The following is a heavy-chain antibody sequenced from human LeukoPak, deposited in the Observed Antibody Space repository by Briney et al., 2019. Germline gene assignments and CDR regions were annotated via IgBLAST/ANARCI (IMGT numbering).Heavy chain of an antibody. V-gene: IGHV1-69*13. CDR1: GGTFSSYA. D-gene: IGHD6-6*01. CDR3: ACRLAARPGGDAFDI. CDR2: IIPIFGTA. J-gene: IGHJ3*02. Sequence: GASVKVSCKASGGTFSSYAISWVRQAPGQGLEWMGGIIPIFGTANYAQKFQGRVTITADESTSTAYMELSSLRSEDTAVYYCACRLAARPGGDAFDIWGQGTMVTVSS.